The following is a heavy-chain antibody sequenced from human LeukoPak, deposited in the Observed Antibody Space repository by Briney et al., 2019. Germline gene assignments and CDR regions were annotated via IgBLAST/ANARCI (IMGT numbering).Heavy chain of an antibody. CDR2: IYPGDSDT. D-gene: IGHD6-19*01. V-gene: IGHV5-51*01. J-gene: IGHJ4*02. CDR3: TRGQWLADS. CDR1: GYIFTNYW. Sequence: GEFLKISCKGSGYIFTNYWIGWVRQMPGKGLEWMGIIYPGDSDTRYSPSFQGQVTISANKSISTAYLQWSTLKASDTAMYFCTRGQWLADSWGQGTLVTVSS.